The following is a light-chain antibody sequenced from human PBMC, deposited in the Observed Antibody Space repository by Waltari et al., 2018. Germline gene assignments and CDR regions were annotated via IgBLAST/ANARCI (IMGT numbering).Light chain of an antibody. V-gene: IGKV2-29*03. Sequence: IVMTQPPLSLSVAPGQPSSTPCKSSHILLHRDGKTYIYWYLQRPGQSPQLLIAEVSSRFSGVPDRFSGSGSGTDFTLKISRVEAEDVGLYYCMQGVHLPLTFGGGTKVEIQ. CDR1: HILLHRDGKTY. CDR3: MQGVHLPLT. CDR2: EVS. J-gene: IGKJ4*01.